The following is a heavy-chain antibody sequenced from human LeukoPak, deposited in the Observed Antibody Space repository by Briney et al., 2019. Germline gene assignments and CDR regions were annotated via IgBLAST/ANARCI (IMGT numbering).Heavy chain of an antibody. Sequence: GGSLRLSCAASGFTFSSYGMPWVRQAPGKGLEWVAVISYDGSNKYYADSVKGRFTISRDNSKNTLYLQMNSLRAEDTAVYYCAKDRIAAAGVYYFDYWGQGTLVTVSS. V-gene: IGHV3-30*18. D-gene: IGHD6-13*01. CDR3: AKDRIAAAGVYYFDY. CDR1: GFTFSSYG. J-gene: IGHJ4*02. CDR2: ISYDGSNK.